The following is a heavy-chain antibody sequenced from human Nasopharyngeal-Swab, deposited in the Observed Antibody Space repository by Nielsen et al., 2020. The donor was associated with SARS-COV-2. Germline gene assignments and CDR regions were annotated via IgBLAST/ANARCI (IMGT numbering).Heavy chain of an antibody. V-gene: IGHV1-46*01. J-gene: IGHJ6*02. D-gene: IGHD4-17*01. Sequence: ASVKVSCKASGYTFTSYCMHWVRQAPGQGLEWMGIINPSGGSTSYAQKFQGRVTMTRDTSTSTVYMELSSLRSEDTAVYYCARDLDDVTTVTPYYYYYGMDVWGQGTTVTVSS. CDR3: ARDLDDVTTVTPYYYYYGMDV. CDR1: GYTFTSYC. CDR2: INPSGGST.